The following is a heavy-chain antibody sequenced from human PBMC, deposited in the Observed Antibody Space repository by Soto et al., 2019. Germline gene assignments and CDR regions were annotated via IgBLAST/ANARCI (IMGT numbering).Heavy chain of an antibody. CDR1: GGTFSSYA. CDR2: IIPIFGTA. Sequence: SVKVSCKASGGTFSSYAISWVRQAPGQGLEWMGGIIPIFGTANYAQKFQGRVTITADESTSTAYMELSSLRSEDTAVYYCARAKVRQLFGNYYYGMDVWGQGTTVTVSS. V-gene: IGHV1-69*13. D-gene: IGHD5-18*01. J-gene: IGHJ6*02. CDR3: ARAKVRQLFGNYYYGMDV.